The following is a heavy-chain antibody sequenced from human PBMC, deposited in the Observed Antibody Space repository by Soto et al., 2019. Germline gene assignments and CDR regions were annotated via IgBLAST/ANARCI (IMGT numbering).Heavy chain of an antibody. CDR2: IIPILGIA. D-gene: IGHD2-2*01. V-gene: IGHV1-69*02. CDR3: ARALGYCSSTSCSPGYYYMDV. CDR1: GGTFSSYT. Sequence: SLKVSCKASGGTFSSYTISWVRQAPGQGLEWMGRIIPILGIANYAQKFQGRVTITADKSTSTAYMELSSLRSEDTAVYYCARALGYCSSTSCSPGYYYMDVWGKGTTVTVSS. J-gene: IGHJ6*03.